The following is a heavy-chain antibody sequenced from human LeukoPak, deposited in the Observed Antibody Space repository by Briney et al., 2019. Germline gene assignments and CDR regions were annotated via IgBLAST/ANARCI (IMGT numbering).Heavy chain of an antibody. Sequence: GGSLRLSCAASGFTFSSYEMNWVRQAPGKGLEWVSYISSSGSTIYYADSVKGRFTISRDNSKNTLYLQMNSLRAEDTAVYYCAKLLWFGEGAFDIWGQGTMVTVSS. CDR2: ISSSGSTI. V-gene: IGHV3-48*03. CDR1: GFTFSSYE. CDR3: AKLLWFGEGAFDI. J-gene: IGHJ3*02. D-gene: IGHD3-10*01.